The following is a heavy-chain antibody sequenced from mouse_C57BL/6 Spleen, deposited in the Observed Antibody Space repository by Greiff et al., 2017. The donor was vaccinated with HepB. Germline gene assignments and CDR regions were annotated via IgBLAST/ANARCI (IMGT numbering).Heavy chain of an antibody. V-gene: IGHV1-42*01. J-gene: IGHJ4*01. Sequence: EVKLVESGPELVKPGASVKISCKASGYSFTGYYMNWVKQSPEKSLEWIGEINPSTGGTTYNQKFKAKATLTVDKSSSTAYMQLKSLTSEDSAVYYCARSGYSGAMDYWGQGTSVTVSS. CDR3: ARSGYSGAMDY. CDR2: INPSTGGT. D-gene: IGHD3-1*01. CDR1: GYSFTGYY.